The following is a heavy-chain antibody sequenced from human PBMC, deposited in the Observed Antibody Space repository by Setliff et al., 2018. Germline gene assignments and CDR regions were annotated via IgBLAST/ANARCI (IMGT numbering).Heavy chain of an antibody. V-gene: IGHV3-33*01. CDR1: GFTFSHYG. CDR2: IWYDGSNK. D-gene: IGHD1-1*01. Sequence: GGSLRLSCATSGFTFSHYGMHWVRQAPGKGLEWVAIIWYDGSNKYYADSVKGRFTISRDSSTNTVYLQMNSLRGDDTAVYYCARNNGNYILDYWGQGTLVTVSS. J-gene: IGHJ4*02. CDR3: ARNNGNYILDY.